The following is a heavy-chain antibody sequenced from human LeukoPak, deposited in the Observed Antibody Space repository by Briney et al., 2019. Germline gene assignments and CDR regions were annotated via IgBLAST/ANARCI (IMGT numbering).Heavy chain of an antibody. V-gene: IGHV3-21*01. CDR1: GFTFSSYS. J-gene: IGHJ4*02. CDR3: AKNSGAGFGELFTDY. Sequence: GSLRLSCAASGFTFSSYSMNWVRQAPGMGLEWVSSISSSSSYMYYADSVKGRFTISRDNAKNSLYLQMNSLRAEDTAVYYCAKNSGAGFGELFTDYWGQGTLVTVSS. D-gene: IGHD3-10*01. CDR2: ISSSSSYM.